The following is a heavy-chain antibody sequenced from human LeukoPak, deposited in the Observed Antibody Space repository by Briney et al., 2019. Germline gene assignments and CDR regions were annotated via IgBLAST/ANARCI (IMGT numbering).Heavy chain of an antibody. CDR1: GFTFSSYA. J-gene: IGHJ4*02. CDR2: ISGSGGST. CDR3: ARRAGAYSHPYDY. D-gene: IGHD4/OR15-4a*01. V-gene: IGHV3-23*01. Sequence: GGSLRLSCAASGFTFSSYAMSWVRQAPGKGLAWVSAISGSGGSTYYADSVKGWFTISRDNSKNTLYLQMNSLRAEDTAVYYCARRAGAYSHPYDYWGQGTLVTVSS.